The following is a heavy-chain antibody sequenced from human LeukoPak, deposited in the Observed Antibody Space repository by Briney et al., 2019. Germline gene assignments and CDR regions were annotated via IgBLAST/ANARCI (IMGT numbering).Heavy chain of an antibody. J-gene: IGHJ2*01. CDR1: GGSISSYY. CDR2: IYTSGST. D-gene: IGHD6-19*01. V-gene: IGHV4-4*07. Sequence: ASETLSLTCTVSGGSISSYYWSWIRQPAGKGLEWIGRIYTSGSTNYNPSLKSRVTMSVDTSKNQFSLKLSSVTAADTAVYYCAREGIAVAGMAPFDLWGRGTLVTVSS. CDR3: AREGIAVAGMAPFDL.